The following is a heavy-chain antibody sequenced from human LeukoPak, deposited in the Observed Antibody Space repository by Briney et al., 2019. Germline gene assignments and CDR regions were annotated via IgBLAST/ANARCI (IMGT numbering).Heavy chain of an antibody. CDR2: IIPIFGTA. Sequence: ASVKVSCKASGGTFSSYAISWVRQAPGQGLEWMGGIIPIFGTANYAQKFQGRVTITADKSTSTAYMELSSLRSEDTAVYYCATPIVGATGFDYWGQGTLVTVSS. CDR3: ATPIVGATGFDY. CDR1: GGTFSSYA. V-gene: IGHV1-69*06. D-gene: IGHD1-26*01. J-gene: IGHJ4*02.